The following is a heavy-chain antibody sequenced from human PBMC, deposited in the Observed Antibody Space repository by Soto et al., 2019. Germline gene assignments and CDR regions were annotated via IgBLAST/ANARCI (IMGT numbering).Heavy chain of an antibody. J-gene: IGHJ4*02. CDR2: IYYRGST. CDR3: ARTPGPSYGTHFDY. CDR1: GGSISSGGYY. V-gene: IGHV4-31*03. D-gene: IGHD5-18*01. Sequence: QVQLQESGPGLVKPSQTLSLTCTVSGGSISSGGYYWSWIRHHPGKGLEWIGYIYYRGSTYYNPSLKSRVTISVDTSKNQFSLKLSSVTAADTAVYYCARTPGPSYGTHFDYWGQGTLVTVSS.